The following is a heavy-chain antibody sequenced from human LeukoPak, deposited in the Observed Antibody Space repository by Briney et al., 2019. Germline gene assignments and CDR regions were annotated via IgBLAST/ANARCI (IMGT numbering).Heavy chain of an antibody. V-gene: IGHV5-51*01. CDR1: GYSFTSYW. CDR3: ARHVGDSSGWFYYYYYMDV. CDR2: IYPGDSDT. Sequence: GESLKISCKGSGYSFTSYWIGWVRPMPGKGLEWMGIIYPGDSDTRYSPSFQGQVTISADKSISTAYLQWSSLKASDTAMYYCARHVGDSSGWFYYYYYMDVWGKETTVTVSS. J-gene: IGHJ6*03. D-gene: IGHD6-19*01.